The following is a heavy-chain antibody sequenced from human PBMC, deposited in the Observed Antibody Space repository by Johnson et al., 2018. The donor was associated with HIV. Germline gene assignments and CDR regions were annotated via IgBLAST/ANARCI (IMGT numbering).Heavy chain of an antibody. CDR3: ARLTWDQNRGWDAFDI. D-gene: IGHD1-26*01. CDR2: IYSGGST. V-gene: IGHV3-66*02. Sequence: AAGGVIFSSYGMHWVRQAPGKGLEWVSVIYSGGSTYYADSMKGRFTISRDNSKNTLYLQMNSLRAEDTAVYYCARLTWDQNRGWDAFDIWGQGTMVSVSS. J-gene: IGHJ3*02. CDR1: GVIFSSYG.